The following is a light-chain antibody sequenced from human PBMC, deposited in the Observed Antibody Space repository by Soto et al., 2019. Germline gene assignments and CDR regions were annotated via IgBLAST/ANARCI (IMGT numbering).Light chain of an antibody. J-gene: IGLJ1*01. V-gene: IGLV2-14*01. Sequence: QSVLTQPASVSGSPGQSITISCTGTSSDIGAYNYVSWYQHHPGKAPKFMMYEVSYRPSGVSNRFSGSKSGNTASLTISGLQAEDEADYYCSSYTSDSTYVFGTGTKLTVL. CDR2: EVS. CDR1: SSDIGAYNY. CDR3: SSYTSDSTYV.